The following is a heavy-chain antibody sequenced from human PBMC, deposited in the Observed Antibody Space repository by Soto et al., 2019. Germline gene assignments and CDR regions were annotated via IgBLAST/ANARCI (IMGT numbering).Heavy chain of an antibody. CDR2: ISSSSTTT. Sequence: GSLRLSCAASGFTFSDYYMSWIRQAPGKGLEWVSYISSSSTTTYYADSVKGRFTISRDNVKNSLHLQMNSLRADDTAVYYCVRGRIFVGHWGQGTLVTVSS. J-gene: IGHJ4*02. CDR1: GFTFSDYY. CDR3: VRGRIFVGH. D-gene: IGHD3-3*01. V-gene: IGHV3-11*01.